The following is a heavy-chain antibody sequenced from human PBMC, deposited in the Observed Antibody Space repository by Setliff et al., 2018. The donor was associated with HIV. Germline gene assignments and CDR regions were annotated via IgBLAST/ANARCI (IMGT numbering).Heavy chain of an antibody. CDR1: GFTFSSYS. J-gene: IGHJ4*02. CDR3: ARAVETATIPLDY. CDR2: ISSSSSYI. D-gene: IGHD6-25*01. V-gene: IGHV3-21*01. Sequence: PGESLKISCAASGFTFSSYSMNWVRQAPGKGLEWVSSISSSSSYIYYADSVKGRFTISRDNAKNSLYLQMNSLRAEDTAVYYCARAVETATIPLDYWGQGTLVTVSS.